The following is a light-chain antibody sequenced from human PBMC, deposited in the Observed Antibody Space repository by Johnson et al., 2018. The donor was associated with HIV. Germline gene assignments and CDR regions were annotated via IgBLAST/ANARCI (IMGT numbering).Light chain of an antibody. CDR2: ENN. Sequence: QSVLTQPPSMSAAPGQKVTISCSGSSSNIGNNYVSWYQQLPGTAPKLLIFENNKRPSGIPDRFSGSKSGTSATLGITGLQTGDEADYYCGTWDTSLTAGVFGSGTKCTVL. J-gene: IGLJ1*01. CDR3: GTWDTSLTAGV. CDR1: SSNIGNNY. V-gene: IGLV1-51*02.